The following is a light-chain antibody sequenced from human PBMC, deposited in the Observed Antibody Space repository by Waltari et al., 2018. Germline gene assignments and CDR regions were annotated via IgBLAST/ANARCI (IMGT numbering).Light chain of an antibody. CDR3: QQSYNTPRT. CDR2: AAS. Sequence: DIQMTQSPSSLSASGGDRVTITCRASQSIDTLLNWYQQTPGKAPKLRIYAASTLQSGVPSRFSGSGSGTDFTLTISSLQPEDSATYYCQQSYNTPRTFGQGTKVEIK. J-gene: IGKJ1*01. CDR1: QSIDTL. V-gene: IGKV1-39*01.